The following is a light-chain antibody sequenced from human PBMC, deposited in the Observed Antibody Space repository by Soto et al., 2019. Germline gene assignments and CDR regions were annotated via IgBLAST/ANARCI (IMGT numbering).Light chain of an antibody. V-gene: IGKV1-5*03. CDR2: RAS. CDR1: QSISSW. CDR3: QQYDRASWT. Sequence: DIQMTQSPSTLSASVGDRVIITCRASQSISSWLAWYQQKPGKAPNLLINRASTLKSGSPSRFSGSGSGTEFTLTISSLQPDDFATYYCQQYDRASWTFGPGTKVEIK. J-gene: IGKJ1*01.